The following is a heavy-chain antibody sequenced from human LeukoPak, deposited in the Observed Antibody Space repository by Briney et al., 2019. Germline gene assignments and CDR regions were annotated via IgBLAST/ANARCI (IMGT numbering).Heavy chain of an antibody. Sequence: GGSLRLSCAASGFTFSDYWIHWVRQAPGKGLVWVSRINTDGSITNYADSVKGRFSISRDNAKNTLYLQMSSLRAEDTAVYYCARDYTGYFDYWGQGTLVTVSS. CDR3: ARDYTGYFDY. V-gene: IGHV3-74*01. J-gene: IGHJ4*02. D-gene: IGHD3-10*01. CDR2: INTDGSIT. CDR1: GFTFSDYW.